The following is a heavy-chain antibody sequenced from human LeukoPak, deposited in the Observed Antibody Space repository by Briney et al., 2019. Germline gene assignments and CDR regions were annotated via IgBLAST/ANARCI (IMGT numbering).Heavy chain of an antibody. J-gene: IGHJ3*02. Sequence: PGGSLRLSCAASGFTFSSYGMHWVRQAPGKGLEGVAFIRYDGSNKYYADSVKGRFTISRDNSKNTLYLQMNSLRAEDTAVYYCAKDEVLRFLEWLSPGAFDIWGQGTMVTASS. CDR2: IRYDGSNK. D-gene: IGHD3-3*01. V-gene: IGHV3-30*02. CDR3: AKDEVLRFLEWLSPGAFDI. CDR1: GFTFSSYG.